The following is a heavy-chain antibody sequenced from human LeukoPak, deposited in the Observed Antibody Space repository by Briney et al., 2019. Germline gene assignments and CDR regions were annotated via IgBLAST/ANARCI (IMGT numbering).Heavy chain of an antibody. CDR1: GFTFSTYG. Sequence: PGGSLRLSCAASGFTFSTYGIHWVRQAPGKGLEWVAVISYDGSNKYYADSVKGRFTISRDNSKNTLYLQMNSLRAEDTAVYYCARQGAISTNYFDYWGQGTLATVSS. CDR2: ISYDGSNK. CDR3: ARQGAISTNYFDY. J-gene: IGHJ4*02. D-gene: IGHD1-26*01. V-gene: IGHV3-30*03.